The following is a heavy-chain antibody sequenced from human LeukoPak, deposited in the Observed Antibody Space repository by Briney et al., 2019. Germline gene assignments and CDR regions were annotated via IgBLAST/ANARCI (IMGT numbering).Heavy chain of an antibody. J-gene: IGHJ4*02. CDR1: GYSFTSYY. CDR2: INPSGDST. CDR3: ARVGGSWYMDH. V-gene: IGHV1-46*01. Sequence: ASVKVSCKASGYSFTSYYMHWVRQAPGQGLEWMGIINPSGDSTSYAQRFQGRVTMTRDMSTSTDYMELSSLRSEDTAVYYCARVGGSWYMDHWGQGTLVTVSS. D-gene: IGHD6-13*01.